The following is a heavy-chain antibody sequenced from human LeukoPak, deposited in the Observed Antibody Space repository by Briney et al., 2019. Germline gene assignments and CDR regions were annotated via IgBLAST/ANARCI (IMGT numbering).Heavy chain of an antibody. V-gene: IGHV1-2*02. Sequence: GASVKVSCKASGYTFTGYYMHWVRQAPGQGLEWMGWINPNSGGTNYVQKFQGRVTMTRDTSISTAYMELSRLRSDDTAVYYCARVPTRPGTNRRVGYYFDYWGQGTLVTVSS. CDR2: INPNSGGT. CDR1: GYTFTGYY. J-gene: IGHJ4*02. CDR3: ARVPTRPGTNRRVGYYFDY. D-gene: IGHD1-14*01.